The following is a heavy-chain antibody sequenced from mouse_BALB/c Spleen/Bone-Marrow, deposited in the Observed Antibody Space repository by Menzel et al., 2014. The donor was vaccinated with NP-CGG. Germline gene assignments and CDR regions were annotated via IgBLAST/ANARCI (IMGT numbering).Heavy chain of an antibody. CDR3: ARHHRYAYYFDY. J-gene: IGHJ2*01. CDR1: GYTFTNSW. CDR2: IDPNSGNT. V-gene: IGHV1S130*01. D-gene: IGHD2-14*01. Sequence: QVQLQQSGSVLVRPGASVRLSCKASGYTFTNSWIHWAKQRPGQGLEWIGEIDPNSGNTNYNEKFKGKATLTVDTSSSTAYVDLSSLASEGSSVYYCARHHRYAYYFDYWGQGTTLTVSS.